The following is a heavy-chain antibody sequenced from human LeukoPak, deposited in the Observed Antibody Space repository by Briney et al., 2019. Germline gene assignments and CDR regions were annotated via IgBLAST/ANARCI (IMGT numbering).Heavy chain of an antibody. CDR3: AREGRAAVAGNFDY. V-gene: IGHV3-23*01. CDR1: GFSFSNYA. Sequence: PGGSLRLSCAASGFSFSNYAMSWVRQAPGKGLEWVSAISGGGGTTYYTDSVKGRFTISRDNSKNTLYLQMNSLRAEDTAVYYCAREGRAAVAGNFDYWGQGTLVTVSS. J-gene: IGHJ4*02. CDR2: ISGGGGTT. D-gene: IGHD6-19*01.